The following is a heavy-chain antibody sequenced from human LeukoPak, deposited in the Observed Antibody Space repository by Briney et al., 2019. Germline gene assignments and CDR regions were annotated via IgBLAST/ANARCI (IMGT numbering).Heavy chain of an antibody. CDR1: GGSISGYY. CDR3: ARHQRPITVTHFDY. Sequence: SETLSLTCSVSGGSISGYYWTWIRQPAGKGLEWIGRVYTSGSTHYNPSLKSRVTISVDTSKNQFSLKLSSVTAADTAVYYCARHQRPITVTHFDYWGQGTLVTVSS. D-gene: IGHD4-17*01. J-gene: IGHJ4*02. CDR2: VYTSGST. V-gene: IGHV4-4*07.